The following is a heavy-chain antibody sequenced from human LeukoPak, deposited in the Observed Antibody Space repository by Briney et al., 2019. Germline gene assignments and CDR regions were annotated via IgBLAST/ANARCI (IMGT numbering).Heavy chain of an antibody. Sequence: ASVKVSCKSSGYTFTSYYMHWVRQAPGQGLEWMGIINPSGGSTSYAQKFQGRVTMTRDTSTSTVYMELSSLRSEDTAVYYCARASRGYSSGWNWFDPWGQGTLVTVSS. CDR3: ARASRGYSSGWNWFDP. J-gene: IGHJ5*02. V-gene: IGHV1-46*01. CDR1: GYTFTSYY. CDR2: INPSGGST. D-gene: IGHD6-19*01.